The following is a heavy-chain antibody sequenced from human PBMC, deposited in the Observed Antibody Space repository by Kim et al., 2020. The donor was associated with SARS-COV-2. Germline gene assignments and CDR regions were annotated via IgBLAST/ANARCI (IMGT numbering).Heavy chain of an antibody. Sequence: NPSLKRRVTISEDTSKNQFSLKLSSVTAADTAVYYCARGGDYYDSSGYYLWGQGTLVTVSS. V-gene: IGHV4-34*01. CDR3: ARGGDYYDSSGYYL. J-gene: IGHJ5*02. D-gene: IGHD3-22*01.